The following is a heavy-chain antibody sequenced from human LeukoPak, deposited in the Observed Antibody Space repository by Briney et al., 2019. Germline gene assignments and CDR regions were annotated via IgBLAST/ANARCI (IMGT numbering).Heavy chain of an antibody. CDR2: ISGSGGNT. CDR3: ATYRQVLLPFES. CDR1: GFTFSSSA. Sequence: GSLRLSCAASGFTFSSSAMSWVRQAPGKGLEWVSAISGSGGNTYYADSVKGRFTISRDNSKSTLSLQMNSLRAEDTAIYYCATYRQVLLPFESWGQGTLVTVSS. V-gene: IGHV3-23*01. J-gene: IGHJ4*02. D-gene: IGHD2-8*02.